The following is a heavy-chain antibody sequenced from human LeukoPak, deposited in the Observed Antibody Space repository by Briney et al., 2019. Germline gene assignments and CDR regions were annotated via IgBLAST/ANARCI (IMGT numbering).Heavy chain of an antibody. V-gene: IGHV3-30*03. CDR3: ARMGIAAVGAYYFDY. J-gene: IGHJ4*02. CDR2: ISYDGSNK. CDR1: GFTFSNYG. Sequence: GRSLRLSCAASGFTFSNYGMHWVRQAPGKGLEWVAVISYDGSNKYYADSVKGRFTISRDNAKNSLYLQMASLRAEDTAVYYCARMGIAAVGAYYFDYWGQGTLVAVSS. D-gene: IGHD6-13*01.